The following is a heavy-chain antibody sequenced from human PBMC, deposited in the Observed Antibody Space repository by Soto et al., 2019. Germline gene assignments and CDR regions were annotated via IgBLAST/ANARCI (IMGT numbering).Heavy chain of an antibody. V-gene: IGHV4-34*01. Sequence: PSETLSLTCAVYGGSFSGYYWSWIRQPPGKGLEWIGEINHSGSTNYSPSLKSRVTISVDTSKNQFSLKLSSVTAADTAVYYCARCDCSSTSCYFNYYYYYYYMDVWGKGTTVTVS. CDR2: INHSGST. D-gene: IGHD2-2*01. CDR3: ARCDCSSTSCYFNYYYYYYYMDV. CDR1: GGSFSGYY. J-gene: IGHJ6*03.